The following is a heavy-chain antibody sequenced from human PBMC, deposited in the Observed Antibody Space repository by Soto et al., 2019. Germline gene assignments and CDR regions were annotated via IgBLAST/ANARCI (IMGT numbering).Heavy chain of an antibody. CDR3: AGDYCSGGTCYGYFQQ. CDR1: GGSISSGDYY. Sequence: SETLSLTCTVSGGSISSGDYYWSWIRQPPGKGLEWIGYIYYSGSTYYNPSLKSRVTISVDTSKNQFSLKLSSVTAADTAVYYCAGDYCSGGTCYGYFQQWGQGTLVTVSS. D-gene: IGHD2-15*01. J-gene: IGHJ1*01. CDR2: IYYSGST. V-gene: IGHV4-30-4*01.